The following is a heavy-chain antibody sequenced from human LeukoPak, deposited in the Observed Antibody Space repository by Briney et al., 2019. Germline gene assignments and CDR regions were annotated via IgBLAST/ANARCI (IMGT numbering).Heavy chain of an antibody. D-gene: IGHD6-19*01. CDR1: GGSITSSRYY. V-gene: IGHV4-39*01. Sequence: SETLSLTCTVSGGSITSSRYYWGWLRQPPGKGLEWIGSISYSGNTYYNPSLKSRVTISVDTSKNQSSLKLSSVTAADTAFYYCTRHEAVPFWFDPWGQGTLVTVSS. J-gene: IGHJ5*02. CDR3: TRHEAVPFWFDP. CDR2: ISYSGNT.